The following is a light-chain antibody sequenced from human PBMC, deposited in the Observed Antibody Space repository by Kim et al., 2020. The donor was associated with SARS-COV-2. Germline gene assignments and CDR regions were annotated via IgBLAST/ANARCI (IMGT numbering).Light chain of an antibody. CDR3: AAWDDYLNGWV. J-gene: IGLJ3*02. V-gene: IGLV1-44*01. Sequence: QEVAISWSGSSTSIGGNTIDWCQQLPGTTPKLLIYDKNQRPSGVTDRFSGSKSGTSASLAISGLQSEDEADYYCAAWDDYLNGWVFGGGTQLTVL. CDR1: STSIGGNT. CDR2: DKN.